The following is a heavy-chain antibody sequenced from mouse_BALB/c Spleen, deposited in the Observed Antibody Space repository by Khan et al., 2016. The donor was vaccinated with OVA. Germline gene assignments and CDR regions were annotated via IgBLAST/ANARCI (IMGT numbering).Heavy chain of an antibody. CDR3: ARGASYWYFDV. CDR2: INTYTGEP. V-gene: IGHV9-1*02. Sequence: QIQLVQSGPELKKPGETVKISCKASGYTFTNYGMNWVKQAPGKGLKWMGWINTYTGEPTYTDDFTGRFAFSLETSASTAYLQINNLKNEDMATYFCARGASYWYFDVWDAGTTVTVSS. J-gene: IGHJ1*01. CDR1: GYTFTNYG.